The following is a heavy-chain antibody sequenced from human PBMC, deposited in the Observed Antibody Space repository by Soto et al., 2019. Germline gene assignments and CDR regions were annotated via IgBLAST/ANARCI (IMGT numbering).Heavy chain of an antibody. Sequence: QVQLVQSGAEVKKPGASLKVSCKASGYTFTSHGISWVRQAPGQGLEWMGWISNHNGDTNYAPKLQDRVTLTTDTSTSTAYMELTSLTSDDTAVYFCARDISYGSRTGYGYWGQGTLVTVSS. D-gene: IGHD3-10*01. CDR3: ARDISYGSRTGYGY. J-gene: IGHJ4*02. CDR2: ISNHNGDT. V-gene: IGHV1-18*01. CDR1: GYTFTSHG.